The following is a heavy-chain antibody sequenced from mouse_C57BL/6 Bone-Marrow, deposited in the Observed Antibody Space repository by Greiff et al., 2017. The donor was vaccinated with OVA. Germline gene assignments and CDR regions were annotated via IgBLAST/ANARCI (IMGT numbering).Heavy chain of an antibody. Sequence: VQLKESGPGLVKPSQSLSLTCSVTGYSITSGYYWNWIRQFPGNKLEWMGYISYDGSNNYNPSLKNRISITRDTSKNQFFLKLNSVTTEDTATYYCARAGYYGSSYGYWGQGTTLTVSS. CDR2: ISYDGSN. J-gene: IGHJ2*01. CDR3: ARAGYYGSSYGY. V-gene: IGHV3-6*01. CDR1: GYSITSGYY. D-gene: IGHD1-1*01.